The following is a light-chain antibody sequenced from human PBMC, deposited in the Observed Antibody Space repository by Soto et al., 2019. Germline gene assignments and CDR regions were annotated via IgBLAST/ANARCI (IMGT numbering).Light chain of an antibody. CDR1: SSDIGGYNY. J-gene: IGLJ1*01. V-gene: IGLV2-11*01. CDR3: CSYAGSSSYV. CDR2: TVT. Sequence: QSVLTQPRSVSGSLGQSVTISCTGTSSDIGGYNYVSWYQQHPGKAPKLMIYTVTKRPSGVPDRFSGSKSDNTASLTISGLQADDEADYYCCSYAGSSSYVFGTGTKVTVL.